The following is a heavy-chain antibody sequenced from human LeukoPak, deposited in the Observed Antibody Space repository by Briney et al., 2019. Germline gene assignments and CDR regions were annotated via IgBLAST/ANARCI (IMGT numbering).Heavy chain of an antibody. J-gene: IGHJ4*02. D-gene: IGHD2-2*02. Sequence: SETLSLTCTVSGYSISSGYYWGWIRQPPGKGLEWIGSIYHSGSTYYNPSLKGRVTISVDTSKNQFSLKLSSVTAADTAVYYCARDGTDDAWGWRYCSSTSCCTPAPFDYWGQGTLVTVSS. CDR3: ARDGTDDAWGWRYCSSTSCCTPAPFDY. CDR1: GYSISSGYY. CDR2: IYHSGST. V-gene: IGHV4-38-2*02.